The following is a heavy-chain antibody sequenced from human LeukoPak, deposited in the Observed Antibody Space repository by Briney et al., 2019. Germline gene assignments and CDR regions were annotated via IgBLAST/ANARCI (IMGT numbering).Heavy chain of an antibody. CDR2: IYYSGST. J-gene: IGHJ5*02. D-gene: IGHD6-13*01. Sequence: SETLSLTCTVSGGSISSYYWSWIRQPPGKGLEWIGYIYYSGSTNYNPSLMSRVTISVDTSKNQFSLKLSSVTAADTAVYYCARRIAAAGTGWFDPWGQGTLVTVSS. CDR1: GGSISSYY. V-gene: IGHV4-59*08. CDR3: ARRIAAAGTGWFDP.